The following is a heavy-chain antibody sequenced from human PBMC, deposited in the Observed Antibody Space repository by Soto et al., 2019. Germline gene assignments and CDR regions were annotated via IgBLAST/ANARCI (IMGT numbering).Heavy chain of an antibody. CDR1: GFTFSSYG. Sequence: PGGSLRLSCSASGFTFSSYGMHWVRQAPGKGLEWVAVIWYDGSNKYYADSVKGRFTISRDNSKNTLYLQMNSLRAEDTAVYYCARVVTASFMDVWGQGTTVTVSS. CDR3: ARVVTASFMDV. V-gene: IGHV3-33*08. CDR2: IWYDGSNK. D-gene: IGHD2-21*02. J-gene: IGHJ6*02.